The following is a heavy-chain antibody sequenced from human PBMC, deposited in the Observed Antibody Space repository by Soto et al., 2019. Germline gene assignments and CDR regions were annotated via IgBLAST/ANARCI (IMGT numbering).Heavy chain of an antibody. D-gene: IGHD5-12*01. V-gene: IGHV5-51*01. J-gene: IGHJ6*02. CDR3: ATSRDGYNPNSYYYYGMDV. CDR2: SYPGGSES. Sequence: PGESLKISSKGSGYNFGIYWIGWVRQVPGKGLEWMGLSYPGGSESRYSPSFQGQVTVSADESLSTAYLQWSSLKASDTAIYYCATSRDGYNPNSYYYYGMDVWGQGTTVTVSS. CDR1: GYNFGIYW.